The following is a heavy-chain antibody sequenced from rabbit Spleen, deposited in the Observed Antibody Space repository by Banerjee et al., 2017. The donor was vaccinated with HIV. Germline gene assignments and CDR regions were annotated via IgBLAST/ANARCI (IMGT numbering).Heavy chain of an antibody. CDR3: ARDAGSRDYIDGVFSL. CDR2: IAGSSSGFT. Sequence: QSLEESGGDLVKPGASLTLSCKASGFSFSSSDYICWVRQAPGKGLEWISCIAGSSSGFTYSATWAKGRFTISKTSSTTVTLQMTSLSAADMATYFCARDAGSRDYIDGVFSLWGQGTLVTVS. J-gene: IGHJ3*01. CDR1: GFSFSSSDY. D-gene: IGHD8-1*01. V-gene: IGHV1S40*01.